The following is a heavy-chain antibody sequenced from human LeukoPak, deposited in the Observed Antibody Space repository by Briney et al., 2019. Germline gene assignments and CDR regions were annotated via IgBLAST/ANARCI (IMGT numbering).Heavy chain of an antibody. CDR2: VSNDGSNK. CDR3: AKDRCRLGDCYFDY. Sequence: GGSLRLSCAASGFTFSTYGMHWVRQAPGKGLEWVAVVSNDGSNKYYADSVKGRFTISRDNSKNTLYLQMNSLRGEDTAVYYCAKDRCRLGDCYFDYWGRGTLVTVSS. D-gene: IGHD2-21*02. J-gene: IGHJ4*02. V-gene: IGHV3-30*18. CDR1: GFTFSTYG.